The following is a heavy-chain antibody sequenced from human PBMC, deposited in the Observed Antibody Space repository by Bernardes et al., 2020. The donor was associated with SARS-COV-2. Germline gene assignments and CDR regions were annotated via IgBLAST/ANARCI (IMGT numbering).Heavy chain of an antibody. Sequence: GGSLRLSCAASGFTFSSYGMHWVRQAPGKGLEWVAVIWYDGSNKYYADSVKGRFTISRDNSKNTLYLQMNSLRAEDTAVYYCARDGRYCTNGVCSPYYYYGMDVWGQGTTVTVSS. J-gene: IGHJ6*02. V-gene: IGHV3-33*01. D-gene: IGHD2-8*01. CDR3: ARDGRYCTNGVCSPYYYYGMDV. CDR1: GFTFSSYG. CDR2: IWYDGSNK.